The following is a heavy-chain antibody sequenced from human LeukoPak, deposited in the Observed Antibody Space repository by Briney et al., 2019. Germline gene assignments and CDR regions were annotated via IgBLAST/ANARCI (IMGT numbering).Heavy chain of an antibody. D-gene: IGHD2-15*01. Sequence: SETLSLTCTVSGGSISSGGYYWSWIRQHPGKGLEWIGYIYYSGSTNYNPSLKSRVTISVDTPKNQFSLKLSSVTAADTAVYYCARVEANCSGGSCYPYYFDYWGQGTLVTVSS. CDR1: GGSISSGGYY. V-gene: IGHV4-31*03. CDR2: IYYSGST. J-gene: IGHJ4*02. CDR3: ARVEANCSGGSCYPYYFDY.